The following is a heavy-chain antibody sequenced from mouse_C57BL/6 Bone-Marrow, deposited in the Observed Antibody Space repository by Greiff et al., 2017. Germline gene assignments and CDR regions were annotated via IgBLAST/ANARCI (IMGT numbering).Heavy chain of an antibody. J-gene: IGHJ3*01. V-gene: IGHV1-69*01. CDR3: ASSEVIWFAY. D-gene: IGHD1-2*01. CDR2: IDPSDSYT. Sequence: QVQLQQPGAELVMPGASVKLSCKASGYTFTSDWMHWVKQRPGQGLEWSGEIDPSDSYTNYNQKFKGKSTLTVDKSSSTAYMQLISLTSEDSAVYYCASSEVIWFAYWGQGTLVTVSA. CDR1: GYTFTSDW.